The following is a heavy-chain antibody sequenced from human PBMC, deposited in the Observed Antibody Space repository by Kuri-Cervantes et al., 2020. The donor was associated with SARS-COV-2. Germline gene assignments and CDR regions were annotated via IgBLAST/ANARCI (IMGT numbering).Heavy chain of an antibody. J-gene: IGHJ3*02. CDR1: GFTVSSNY. CDR2: IYSGGST. D-gene: IGHD6-19*01. CDR3: AKDWGSGWPDAFDI. V-gene: IGHV3-53*01. Sequence: GGSLRLSCAASGFTVSSNYMSWVRQAPGKGLEWVSVIYSGGSTYYADSVKGRFTISRGNSKNTLYLQMNSLRAEDTAVYYCAKDWGSGWPDAFDIWGQGTMVTVSS.